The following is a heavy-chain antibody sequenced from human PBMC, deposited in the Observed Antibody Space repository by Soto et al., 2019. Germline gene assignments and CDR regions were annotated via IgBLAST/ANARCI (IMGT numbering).Heavy chain of an antibody. Sequence: QVQLVQSGAEVKKPGASVKVSCKASGYTFTSYYMHWVRQAPGQGFEWMGIINPSGGSTSYAQKFQGRVTMTRDTSTSTVYMELSSLRSEDTAVYYCAAGMTTVTIFDYWGQGTLVTVSS. CDR2: INPSGGST. D-gene: IGHD4-4*01. V-gene: IGHV1-46*01. CDR1: GYTFTSYY. CDR3: AAGMTTVTIFDY. J-gene: IGHJ4*02.